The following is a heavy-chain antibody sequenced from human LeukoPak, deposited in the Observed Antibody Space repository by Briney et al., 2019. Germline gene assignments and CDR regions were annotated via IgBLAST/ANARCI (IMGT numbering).Heavy chain of an antibody. J-gene: IGHJ5*02. Sequence: KPSETLSLTCAVYGVSFSGYYWSWIRQPPGKGLEWVGEIKHSGSTNSNPSLKSRVTISVDPSKTHSSLKLSSVTAADTAVYYCARAGDLVLSWFDPWGQGTLVTVSS. V-gene: IGHV4-34*01. CDR3: ARAGDLVLSWFDP. D-gene: IGHD1-14*01. CDR2: IKHSGST. CDR1: GVSFSGYY.